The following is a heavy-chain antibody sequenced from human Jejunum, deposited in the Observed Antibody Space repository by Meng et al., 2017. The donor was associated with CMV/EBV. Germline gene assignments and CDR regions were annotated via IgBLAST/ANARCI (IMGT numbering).Heavy chain of an antibody. CDR3: ARDYDRSLDFDY. Sequence: ASGFTFRTYWMSWVRQTPAKGLEWLAQIKDDGSEKYYVDSVSGRFTISRDNAKNSLYLQMNSLRAEDTAVYYCARDYDRSLDFDYWGQGTRVTVSS. D-gene: IGHD3-9*01. CDR2: IKDDGSEK. CDR1: GFTFRTYW. V-gene: IGHV3-7*01. J-gene: IGHJ4*02.